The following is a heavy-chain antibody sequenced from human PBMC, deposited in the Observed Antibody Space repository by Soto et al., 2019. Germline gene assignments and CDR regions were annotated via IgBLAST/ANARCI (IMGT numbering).Heavy chain of an antibody. D-gene: IGHD2-15*01. CDR1: GGTFSSYT. Sequence: SVKVSCKASGGTFSSYTISWVRQAPGQGLEWMGRIIPILGIANYAQKYQGRVTITEDKSTSTAYKKLSSLRSEDTAEYYCGRDDVHCSGGRCYGVPMDVWGKGTTVTVSS. CDR2: IIPILGIA. J-gene: IGHJ6*03. CDR3: GRDDVHCSGGRCYGVPMDV. V-gene: IGHV1-69*02.